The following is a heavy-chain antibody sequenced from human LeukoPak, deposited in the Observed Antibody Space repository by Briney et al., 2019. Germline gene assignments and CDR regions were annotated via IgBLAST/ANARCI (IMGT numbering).Heavy chain of an antibody. J-gene: IGHJ3*02. CDR3: AKVSFGSSYAFDI. CDR2: ISGSGGST. V-gene: IGHV3-23*01. Sequence: GGSLRLSCAAFGFTFSSYAMSLVRQAPGKGLEWVSAISGSGGSTYYADSVKGRFTISGDNSKNTLYLQMNSLRAEDTAVYYCAKVSFGSSYAFDIWGQGTMVTVSS. D-gene: IGHD3-10*01. CDR1: GFTFSSYA.